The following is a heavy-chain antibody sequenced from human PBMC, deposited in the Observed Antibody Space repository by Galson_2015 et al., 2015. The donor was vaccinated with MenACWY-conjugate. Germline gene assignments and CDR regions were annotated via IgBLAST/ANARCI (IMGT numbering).Heavy chain of an antibody. V-gene: IGHV4-39*07. CDR2: IYYSGST. CDR1: GGSISSSSYY. J-gene: IGHJ4*02. CDR3: ARDREKITMFRGGLDY. Sequence: TLSLTCTVSGGSISSSSYYWGWIRQPPGKGLEWIGSIYYSGSTYYNPSLKSRVTISVDTSKNQFSLKLSSVTAAGTAVYYCARDREKITMFRGGLDYWGQGTLVTVSS. D-gene: IGHD3-10*01.